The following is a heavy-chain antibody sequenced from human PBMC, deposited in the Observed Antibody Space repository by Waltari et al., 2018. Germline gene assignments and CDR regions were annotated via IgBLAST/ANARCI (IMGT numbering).Heavy chain of an antibody. CDR2: IWYDGSNK. CDR1: GFTFSSYG. J-gene: IGHJ4*02. V-gene: IGHV3-33*01. CDR3: ARVGSSWGFDY. D-gene: IGHD6-13*01. Sequence: QVQLVESGGGVVQPGRSLRLSCAASGFTFSSYGMHWVRQAPGKGLEWVAVIWYDGSNKYYADSVKGRFTISRDNSKNTLYLQMNSLRAEDTAVYYCARVGSSWGFDYWGQGTLVTVSS.